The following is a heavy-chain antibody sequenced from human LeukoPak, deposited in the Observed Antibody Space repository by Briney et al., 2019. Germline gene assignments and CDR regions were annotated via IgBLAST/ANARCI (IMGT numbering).Heavy chain of an antibody. CDR2: INHSGST. Sequence: PSETLSLTCAVYGGSFSGYYWSWIRQPPGKGLEWIGEINHSGSTNYNPSLKSRVTISVDTSKNQFSLKLSSVTAADTAVYYCARDSSYYDFWSGSGPYYYYMDVWGKGTTVTVSS. CDR3: ARDSSYYDFWSGSGPYYYYMDV. J-gene: IGHJ6*03. CDR1: GGSFSGYY. V-gene: IGHV4-34*01. D-gene: IGHD3-3*01.